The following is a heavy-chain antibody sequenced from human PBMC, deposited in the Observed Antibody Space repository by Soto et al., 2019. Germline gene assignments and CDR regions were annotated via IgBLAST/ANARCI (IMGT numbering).Heavy chain of an antibody. V-gene: IGHV4-30-2*03. CDR1: GGSISSGGYS. CDR2: IYYSGNT. D-gene: IGHD6-6*01. CDR3: ASSSPFHY. Sequence: SETLSLTCAVSGGSISSGGYSWSWIRQPPGKGLEWIGYIYYSGNTYYKPSLKSRVSISIDTSRNQFSLKLTSVTAAHTGVYYCASSSPFHYWGPGILVTVSS. J-gene: IGHJ4*02.